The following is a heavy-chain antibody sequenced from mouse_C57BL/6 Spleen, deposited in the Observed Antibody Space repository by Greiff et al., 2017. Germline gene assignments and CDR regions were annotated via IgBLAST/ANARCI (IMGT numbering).Heavy chain of an antibody. CDR2: IYPGDGDT. Sequence: VQLQQSGAELVKPGASVKISCKASGYAFSSSWMNWVKQRPGKGLAWIGQIYPGDGDTNYNGKFKGKATLTADKSSSTAYMQLSSLTSEDSAVYFCARGTVVAPYYAMDYWGQGTSVTVSS. CDR1: GYAFSSSW. D-gene: IGHD1-1*01. V-gene: IGHV1-80*01. CDR3: ARGTVVAPYYAMDY. J-gene: IGHJ4*01.